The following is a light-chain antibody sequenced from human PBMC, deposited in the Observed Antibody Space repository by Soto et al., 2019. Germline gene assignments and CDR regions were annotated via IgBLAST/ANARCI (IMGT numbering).Light chain of an antibody. CDR1: TSNIGTNY. J-gene: IGLJ2*01. Sequence: QSVLTQPPSASGTPGQRGTISCSGTTSNIGTNYVYWYQQLPGMAPKLVMYSTDRRPSGVPGRFSGSKSGTSAFLAITGLRSEDEANYYCSAWDDSLSGPVFGGGTKLTVL. CDR3: SAWDDSLSGPV. V-gene: IGLV1-47*02. CDR2: STD.